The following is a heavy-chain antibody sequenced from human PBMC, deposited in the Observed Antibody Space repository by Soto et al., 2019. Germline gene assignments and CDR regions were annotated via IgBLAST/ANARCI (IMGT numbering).Heavy chain of an antibody. Sequence: SETLSLTCAVYSGSFSDYPCNWIRQPPGKGLEWIGEINHSGSTNYNPSLKSRVTMSIYAPRKQFSLKLSSVTAADTAVYYCARGRRFTSGTYRAPYNSGLDVWGQGTTVTVS. CDR1: SGSFSDYP. J-gene: IGHJ6*02. D-gene: IGHD3-10*01. V-gene: IGHV4-34*01. CDR2: INHSGST. CDR3: ARGRRFTSGTYRAPYNSGLDV.